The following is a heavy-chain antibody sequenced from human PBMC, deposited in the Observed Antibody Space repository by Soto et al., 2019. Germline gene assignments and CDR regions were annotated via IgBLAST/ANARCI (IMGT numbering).Heavy chain of an antibody. J-gene: IGHJ3*02. Sequence: EVQLLESGGGLVQPGGSLRLSCAASGFTFSSYAMSWVRQAPGKGLEWVSAISGSGGSTYYADSVKGRFTISRDNSKNTLYLQMNSLRAEDTAVYYCAKKALRVLEWLGGDAFDIWGQGTMVTVSS. CDR1: GFTFSSYA. D-gene: IGHD3-3*01. CDR2: ISGSGGST. CDR3: AKKALRVLEWLGGDAFDI. V-gene: IGHV3-23*01.